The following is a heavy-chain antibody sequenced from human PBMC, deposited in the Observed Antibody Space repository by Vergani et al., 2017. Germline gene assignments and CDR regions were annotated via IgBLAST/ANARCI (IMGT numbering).Heavy chain of an antibody. V-gene: IGHV3-48*03. CDR2: ISSSGSTI. CDR3: ATLPGFSRSWWTFNY. D-gene: IGHD2-8*02. J-gene: IGHJ4*02. Sequence: EVQLVESGGGLAQPGGSLRLSCAASGFTFSSYEMNWVRQAPGKGLEWVSYISSSGSTIYYADSVAGRFTISRENAKNLLYLQMNSLGAEDTAVYYCATLPGFSRSWWTFNYWGQGTLVTVSS. CDR1: GFTFSSYE.